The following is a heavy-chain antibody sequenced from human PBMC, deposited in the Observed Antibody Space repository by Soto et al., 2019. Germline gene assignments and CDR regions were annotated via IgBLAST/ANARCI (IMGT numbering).Heavy chain of an antibody. J-gene: IGHJ6*03. CDR3: AREGFGEFPYYYDMDV. CDR2: MNPNSGNT. V-gene: IGHV1-8*01. D-gene: IGHD3-10*01. CDR1: GYTFTSYD. Sequence: QVQLVQSGAEVKKPGASVKVSCKASGYTFTSYDINWVRQATGQGLEWMGWMNPNSGNTGYAQKFQCRVTMTRNTAISTAYMELSSLRSEDTAVYYCAREGFGEFPYYYDMDVWGKGTTVTVSS.